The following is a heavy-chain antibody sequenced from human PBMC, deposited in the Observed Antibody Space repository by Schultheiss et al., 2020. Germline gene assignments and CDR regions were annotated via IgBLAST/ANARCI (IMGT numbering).Heavy chain of an antibody. CDR1: GFTFSSYS. CDR2: ISSSSSYI. Sequence: WGSLRLSCAASGFTFSSYSMNWVRQAPGKGLEWVSSISSSSSYIYYADSVKGRFTISRDNAKNSLYLQMNSLRAEDTAVYYCARDSGTYCSSTSCYYYYGMDVWGQGTTVTVSS. CDR3: ARDSGTYCSSTSCYYYYGMDV. J-gene: IGHJ6*02. V-gene: IGHV3-21*01. D-gene: IGHD2-2*01.